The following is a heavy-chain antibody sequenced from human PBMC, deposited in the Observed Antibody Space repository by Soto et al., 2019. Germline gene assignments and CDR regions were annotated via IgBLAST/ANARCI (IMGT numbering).Heavy chain of an antibody. V-gene: IGHV3-23*01. CDR1: GFTFSSYA. Sequence: TGGSLRLSCAASGFTFSSYAMSWVRQAPGKGLEWVSAISGSGGSTYYADSVKGRFTISRDNSKNTLYLQMNSLRAEDTAVYYCARVAGAGFRPDAFDIWGQGTMVTVSS. J-gene: IGHJ3*02. D-gene: IGHD6-13*01. CDR2: ISGSGGST. CDR3: ARVAGAGFRPDAFDI.